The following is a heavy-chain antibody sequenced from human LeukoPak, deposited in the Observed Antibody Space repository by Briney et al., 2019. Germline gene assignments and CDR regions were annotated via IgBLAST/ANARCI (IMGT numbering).Heavy chain of an antibody. CDR2: IYYSGST. V-gene: IGHV4-31*03. J-gene: IGHJ2*01. CDR3: ARRTSTVAHWYFDL. CDR1: GGSISSGGYY. Sequence: SQTLSLTCTVSGGSISSGGYYWSWIRQHPGKGLEWIGYIYYSGSTCYNPSLKSRVTISVDTSKNQFSLKLSSVTAADTAVYYCARRTSTVAHWYFDLWGRGTLVTVSS.